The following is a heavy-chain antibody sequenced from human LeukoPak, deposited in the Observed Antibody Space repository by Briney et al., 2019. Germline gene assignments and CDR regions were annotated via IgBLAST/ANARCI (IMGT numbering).Heavy chain of an antibody. CDR3: AIHYGDYGDYFDY. J-gene: IGHJ4*02. V-gene: IGHV4-39*07. Sequence: SETLSLTCTVSGGSISSSSYYWGWIRQPPGKGLEWIGSIYYSGSTYYNPSLKSRVTISVDTSKNQFSLKLSSVTAADTAVYYCAIHYGDYGDYFDYWGQGTLVTVSS. CDR1: GGSISSSSYY. CDR2: IYYSGST. D-gene: IGHD4-17*01.